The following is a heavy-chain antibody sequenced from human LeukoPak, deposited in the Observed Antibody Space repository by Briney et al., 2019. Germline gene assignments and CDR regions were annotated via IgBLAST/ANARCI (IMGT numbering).Heavy chain of an antibody. CDR1: GYTFTSYD. D-gene: IGHD3-22*01. J-gene: IGHJ4*02. Sequence: ASVKVSCKASGYTFTSYDINWVRQATGQGLEWMGWMNPNSGNTGYAQKFQGRVTMTRNTSISTAYMELSNLRSEDTAVYYCATMYYYDSSGYTPFDYWGQGTLVTVSS. V-gene: IGHV1-8*01. CDR3: ATMYYYDSSGYTPFDY. CDR2: MNPNSGNT.